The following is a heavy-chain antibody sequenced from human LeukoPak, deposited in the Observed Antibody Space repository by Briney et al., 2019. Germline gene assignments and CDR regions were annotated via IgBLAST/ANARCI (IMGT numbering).Heavy chain of an antibody. J-gene: IGHJ5*02. V-gene: IGHV1-2*02. D-gene: IGHD6-19*01. CDR2: INPNSGGT. CDR3: ARGPRIAVAGTEDWFDP. Sequence: ASVTVSCKASGYTFTGYYMHWVRQAPGQGLEWMRWINPNSGGTNYAQKFQGRVTMTRDTSISTAYMELSRLRSDDTAVYYCARGPRIAVAGTEDWFDPWGQGTLVTVSS. CDR1: GYTFTGYY.